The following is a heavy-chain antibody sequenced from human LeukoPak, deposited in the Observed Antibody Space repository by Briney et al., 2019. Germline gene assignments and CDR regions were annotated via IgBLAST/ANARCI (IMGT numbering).Heavy chain of an antibody. CDR3: ARELVVGWFDP. CDR1: GLTFSTYN. D-gene: IGHD2-2*01. Sequence: PGGSLRLSCAASGLTFSTYNIRWVRQAPGKGLEWVAVISYDGRNEFYADSVKGRFTISRDNSKKTLYLQMNSLRAEDTAVYYCARELVVGWFDPWGQGTLVTVSS. CDR2: ISYDGRNE. J-gene: IGHJ5*02. V-gene: IGHV3-30*04.